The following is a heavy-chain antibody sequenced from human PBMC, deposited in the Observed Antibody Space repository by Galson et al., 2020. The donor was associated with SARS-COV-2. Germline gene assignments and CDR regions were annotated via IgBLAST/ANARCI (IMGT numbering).Heavy chain of an antibody. Sequence: TGGSLRLSCAASGFTFSSYGMHWVRQAPGKGLEWVAVISYDGSNKYYADSVKGRFTISRDNSKNTLYLQMNSLRAEDTAVYYCAKDPSSILWFGEQVDYWGQGTLVTVSS. V-gene: IGHV3-30*18. CDR3: AKDPSSILWFGEQVDY. CDR1: GFTFSSYG. CDR2: ISYDGSNK. D-gene: IGHD3-10*01. J-gene: IGHJ4*02.